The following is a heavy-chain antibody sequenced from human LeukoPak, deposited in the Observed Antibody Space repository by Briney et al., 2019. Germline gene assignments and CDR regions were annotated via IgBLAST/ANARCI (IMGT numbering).Heavy chain of an antibody. CDR2: MNPNSGNT. J-gene: IGHJ6*02. CDR3: ARTVGSGWYGLYYYYGMDV. Sequence: ASVKVSCKASGYTFTSYGISWVRQATGQGLEWMGWMNPNSGNTGYAQKSQGRVTMTRNTSISTAYMELSSLRSEDTAVYYCARTVGSGWYGLYYYYGMDVWGQGTTVTVSS. V-gene: IGHV1-8*02. CDR1: GYTFTSYG. D-gene: IGHD6-19*01.